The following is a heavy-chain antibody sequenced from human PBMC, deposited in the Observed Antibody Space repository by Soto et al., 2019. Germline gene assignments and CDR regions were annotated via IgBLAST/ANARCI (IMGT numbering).Heavy chain of an antibody. CDR1: GLTFTSYS. D-gene: IGHD5-18*01. J-gene: IGHJ4*02. CDR2: ISSSSSTI. CDR3: ARDRGYTYGFDF. Sequence: PGGSLRLSCAASGLTFTSYSMNWVRQAQGKGLEWVSFISSSSSTIYYADSVKGRFTISRDNAKNSLYLQMNSLRDEDTAVYYCARDRGYTYGFDFWGQGALVTVSS. V-gene: IGHV3-48*02.